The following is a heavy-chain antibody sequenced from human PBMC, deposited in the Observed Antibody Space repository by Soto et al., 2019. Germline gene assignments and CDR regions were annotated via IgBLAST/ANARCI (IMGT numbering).Heavy chain of an antibody. CDR1: GDNFKKNV. V-gene: IGHV1-69*10. D-gene: IGHD3-10*01. CDR2: TIPALGKT. Sequence: VASVKVSCKTSGDNFKKNVFTWVLQAPGQGLEWMGGTIPALGKTHYIEKFQGRVTITVDDATRTVYMEVRDLTSEDTAIYYCARGPFRPSAMDVWGQGXTVTVYS. CDR3: ARGPFRPSAMDV. J-gene: IGHJ6*02.